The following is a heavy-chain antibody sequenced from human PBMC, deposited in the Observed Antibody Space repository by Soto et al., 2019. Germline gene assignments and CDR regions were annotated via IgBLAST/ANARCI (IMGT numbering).Heavy chain of an antibody. Sequence: GGSLRLSCAASGFTFRTYWMTWVRQAPGKGLEWVANIKQDGSERYYVDSVKGRFTISRDNAKNSLYLQMNSLRAEDTAVYYCAREFPYHCGLDVWGQGTTVTVSS. CDR3: AREFPYHCGLDV. D-gene: IGHD3-16*01. CDR2: IKQDGSER. CDR1: GFTFRTYW. J-gene: IGHJ6*02. V-gene: IGHV3-7*03.